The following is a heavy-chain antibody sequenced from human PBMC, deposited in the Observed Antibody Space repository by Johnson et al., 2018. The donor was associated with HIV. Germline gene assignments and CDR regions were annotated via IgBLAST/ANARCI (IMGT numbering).Heavy chain of an antibody. CDR3: ARASYYYGSADI. D-gene: IGHD3-10*01. CDR2: ISYDGRDA. J-gene: IGHJ3*02. V-gene: IGHV3-30*04. CDR1: GFAFSSYA. Sequence: QVQLVESGGGVVQPGTSLRLSCTASGFAFSSYALHWVRQAPGKGLEWVAVISYDGRDAYYADSVKGRFTSSRDNSKNTLYLQMNSLRAEDTAVYYCARASYYYGSADIWGQGTMVTVSS.